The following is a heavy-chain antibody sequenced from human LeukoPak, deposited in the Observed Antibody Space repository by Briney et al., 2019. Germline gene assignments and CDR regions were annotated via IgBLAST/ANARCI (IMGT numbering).Heavy chain of an antibody. J-gene: IGHJ3*02. CDR3: ARADGRYRLRRHDAFEI. CDR2: ISGSGGST. CDR1: GFTFSSYA. D-gene: IGHD4-17*01. Sequence: PGGSLRLSCAASGFTFSSYAMSWVRQAPGKGLEWVSAISGSGGSTYYADSVKGRFTISRDNSKNTLYLQMNSLRAEDTAVYYCARADGRYRLRRHDAFEIWGQGTMVTVSS. V-gene: IGHV3-23*01.